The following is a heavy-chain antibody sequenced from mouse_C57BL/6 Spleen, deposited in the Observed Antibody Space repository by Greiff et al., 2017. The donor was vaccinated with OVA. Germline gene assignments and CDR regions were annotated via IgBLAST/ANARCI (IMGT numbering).Heavy chain of an antibody. D-gene: IGHD2-4*01. V-gene: IGHV14-3*01. Sequence: VQLKESVAELVRPGASVKLSCTASGFNIKNTYMHWVKQRPEQGLEWIGRIDPANGNTKYAPKFQGKATITADTSSNTAYLQLSSLTSEDTAIYYCAIAEGDYDGGWYFDVGGTGTTVTVSS. CDR3: AIAEGDYDGGWYFDV. CDR2: IDPANGNT. J-gene: IGHJ1*03. CDR1: GFNIKNTY.